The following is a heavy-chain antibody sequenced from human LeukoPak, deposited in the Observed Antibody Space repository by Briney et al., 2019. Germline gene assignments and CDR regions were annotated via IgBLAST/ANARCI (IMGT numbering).Heavy chain of an antibody. V-gene: IGHV4-4*07. D-gene: IGHD3-16*02. CDR2: ISGSGTT. Sequence: SETLSLTCTVSGDSMRSFYWNWIRQPAGKGLEWIGRISGSGTTNYNPSLKSRLTMSVDTSKNQFSLRLSSLTAADTAVYYCARNTYCYENNCDLRGHWFDPWGQGTLVIVAS. J-gene: IGHJ5*02. CDR1: GDSMRSFY. CDR3: ARNTYCYENNCDLRGHWFDP.